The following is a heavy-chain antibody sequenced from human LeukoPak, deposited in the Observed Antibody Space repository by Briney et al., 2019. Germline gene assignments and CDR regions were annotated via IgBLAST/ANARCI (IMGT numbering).Heavy chain of an antibody. CDR1: GFTFSSYA. D-gene: IGHD1-26*01. J-gene: IGHJ4*02. CDR2: IKEDESEK. CDR3: AAYRGAHHKTFDY. Sequence: PGGSLRLSCAASGFTFSSYAMSWVRQAPGKGLQWVANIKEDESEKDYVDSVKGRFTISRDNVRNSLDLQMNSLRVEDTAVYYCAAYRGAHHKTFDYWGQGTLVIVSS. V-gene: IGHV3-7*03.